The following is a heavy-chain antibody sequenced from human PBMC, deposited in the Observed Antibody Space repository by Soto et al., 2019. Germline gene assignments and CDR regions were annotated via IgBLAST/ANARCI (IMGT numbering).Heavy chain of an antibody. CDR3: AREDQYLNWFDP. Sequence: SETLSLTCTVSGGSISSYYWSWIRQPPGKGLEWIGYIYYSGSTNYNPSLKSRVTISVDTSKNQFSLKLSSVTAADTAVYYCAREDQYLNWFDPWGQGTLVTVS. CDR2: IYYSGST. CDR1: GGSISSYY. V-gene: IGHV4-59*01. J-gene: IGHJ5*02.